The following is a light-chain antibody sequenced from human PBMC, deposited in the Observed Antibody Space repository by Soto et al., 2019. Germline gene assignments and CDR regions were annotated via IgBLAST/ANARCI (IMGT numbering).Light chain of an antibody. CDR2: GAS. CDR1: QSVSSN. J-gene: IGKJ2*01. Sequence: EIVMTQSPATLSVSPGERATLSCRASQSVSSNLAWYQQKPGQAPWLLIYGASTRDTGIPARCSGSGSGTEFTLTISSLQSEDFAVYYCQQYKNWPPVTFGQGTKLEIK. CDR3: QQYKNWPPVT. V-gene: IGKV3-15*01.